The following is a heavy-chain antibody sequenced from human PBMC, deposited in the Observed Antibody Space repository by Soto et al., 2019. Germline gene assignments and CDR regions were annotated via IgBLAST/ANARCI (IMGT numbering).Heavy chain of an antibody. CDR1: GYSFTSYW. D-gene: IGHD3-22*01. Sequence: ESLKISCKGSGYSFTSYWISWVRQMPGKGLEWMGRIDPSDSYTNYSPSFQGHVTISADKSISTAYLQWSSLKASDTAMYYCASAYYYDSSGYYWNDAFDIWGQGTMVTVSS. CDR2: IDPSDSYT. CDR3: ASAYYYDSSGYYWNDAFDI. V-gene: IGHV5-10-1*01. J-gene: IGHJ3*02.